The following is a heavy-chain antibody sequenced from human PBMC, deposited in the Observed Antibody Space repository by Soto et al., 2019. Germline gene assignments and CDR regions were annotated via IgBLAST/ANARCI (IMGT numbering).Heavy chain of an antibody. J-gene: IGHJ3*01. CDR2: INGRGST. D-gene: IGHD2-2*02. CDR3: ARQGDSNMAIFDV. CDR1: GGSFSGDY. Sequence: SETLSLTCAVYGGSFSGDYWSWIRQPPGKGLEWIGEINGRGSTKYNPSLKSRVTMSVDPSKNQFSLKLTSLTAADTAVYYCARQGDSNMAIFDVRG. V-gene: IGHV4-34*01.